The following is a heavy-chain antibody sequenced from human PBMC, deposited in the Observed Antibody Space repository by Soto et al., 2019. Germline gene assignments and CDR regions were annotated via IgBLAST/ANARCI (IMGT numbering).Heavy chain of an antibody. CDR2: IYSSGTT. CDR3: ARSAATISGTIIWGDVLDI. CDR1: GSSIRSYY. D-gene: IGHD3-3*01. J-gene: IGHJ3*02. Sequence: PSGTLSITCRVSGSSIRSYYWSWIRQPPGKGLEWIGYIYSSGTTNYNPSLQSRVTISGDTSKKQISLNLRSVTAADTAVYYCARSAATISGTIIWGDVLDIWGQGTKVTVSS. V-gene: IGHV4-59*07.